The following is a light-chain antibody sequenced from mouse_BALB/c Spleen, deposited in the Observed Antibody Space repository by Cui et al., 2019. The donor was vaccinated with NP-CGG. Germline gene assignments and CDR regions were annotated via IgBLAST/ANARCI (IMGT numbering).Light chain of an antibody. CDR1: TGAVTTNNY. J-gene: IGLJ1*01. Sequence: QAVVTQESALTTSPGETVTLTCRSSTGAVTTNNYANWVQEKPDHLFTGLIGGTNNRVPGVPARFSGSLIGDKAALTITRAQTEDETIYFCALWYSNHWVFGGGTKLTVL. CDR3: ALWYSNHWV. CDR2: GTN. V-gene: IGLV1*01.